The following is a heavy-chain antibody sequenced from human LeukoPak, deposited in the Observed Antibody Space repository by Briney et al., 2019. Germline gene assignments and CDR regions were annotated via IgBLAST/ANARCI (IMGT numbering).Heavy chain of an antibody. CDR3: ARDLPYDYINRFDR. CDR2: ISSSTSTI. D-gene: IGHD4-11*01. CDR1: GCTFCTYI. Sequence: GGSLRLSCSASGCTFCTYIMNWFRQAPGKGLEWVSYISSSTSTIYYADSLKGRFTISRDNAKNSLYLQMNSLRAADTAVYYCARDLPYDYINRFDRWGQGTMVTVSS. J-gene: IGHJ5*02. V-gene: IGHV3-48*01.